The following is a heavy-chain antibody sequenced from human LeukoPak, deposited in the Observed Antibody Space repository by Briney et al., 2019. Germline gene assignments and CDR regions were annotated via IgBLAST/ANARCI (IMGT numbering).Heavy chain of an antibody. CDR3: ARWPRERNRITVTNYYYYMDV. Sequence: PSETLSLTCAISSGSISSSNWWSWVRQPPGKGLEWIGEICHSGSTNYNPSLKSRVTISVDTSKNQFSLKVSSVTAADSAVYYCARWPRERNRITVTNYYYYMDVWGRGTTVTVSS. CDR2: ICHSGST. CDR1: SGSISSSNW. D-gene: IGHD4-11*01. J-gene: IGHJ6*03. V-gene: IGHV4-4*02.